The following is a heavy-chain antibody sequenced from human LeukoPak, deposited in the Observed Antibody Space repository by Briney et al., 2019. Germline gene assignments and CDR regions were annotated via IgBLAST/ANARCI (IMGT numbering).Heavy chain of an antibody. J-gene: IGHJ4*02. V-gene: IGHV4-4*02. CDR1: GGSISSISW. D-gene: IGHD3-22*01. Sequence: SGTLSLTCAVSGGSISSISWWSWGRQPPGKGLEWIGEIYHSGSTNYNPSLTSRVTISVDKSNNQFSLKLSSVTAADTAVYYCARDRGDYDSSGYYFDYWGEGTLVSVSS. CDR2: IYHSGST. CDR3: ARDRGDYDSSGYYFDY.